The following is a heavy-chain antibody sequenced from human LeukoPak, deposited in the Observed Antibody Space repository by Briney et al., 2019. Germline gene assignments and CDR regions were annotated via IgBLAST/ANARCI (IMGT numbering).Heavy chain of an antibody. V-gene: IGHV1-2*02. D-gene: IGHD4-11*01. CDR1: GYTFTGYY. Sequence: ASVKVSCKSSGYTFTGYYIHWVRQAPGQGLEWMGWINPNSGGTSYAQKFQGRVTMTRDTSISTAYMELSGLTSDDTAVYYCARDAIVRDYSNSDYWGQGTLVTVSS. CDR2: INPNSGGT. CDR3: ARDAIVRDYSNSDY. J-gene: IGHJ4*02.